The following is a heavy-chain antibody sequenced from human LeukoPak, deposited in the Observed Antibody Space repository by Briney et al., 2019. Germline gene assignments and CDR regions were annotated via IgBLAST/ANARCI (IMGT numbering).Heavy chain of an antibody. CDR2: MNPNSGNT. J-gene: IGHJ4*02. CDR3: ARDSGSYSDY. Sequence: ASVKVSCKASGGTFSSYAISWVRQAPGQGLEWMGWMNPNSGNTGYAQKFQGRVTITRNTSISTAYMELSSLRSEDTAVYYCARDSGSYSDYWGQGTLVTVSS. CDR1: GGTFSSYA. V-gene: IGHV1-8*03. D-gene: IGHD1-26*01.